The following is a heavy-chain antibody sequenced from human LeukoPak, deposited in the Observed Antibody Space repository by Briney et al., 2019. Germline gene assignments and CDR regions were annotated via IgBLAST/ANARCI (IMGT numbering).Heavy chain of an antibody. CDR3: ARGVLSGSAPFDY. J-gene: IGHJ4*02. D-gene: IGHD1-26*01. V-gene: IGHV1-18*01. CDR1: GYTFTSYG. CDR2: ISTFNGNR. Sequence: ASVKVSCKASGYTFTSYGISWVRQAPGQGLEWMGWISTFNGNRHYAQKLQDRVTMTTDTSTSTVYMELRGLRSDDTAVYYCARGVLSGSAPFDYWGQGTLVIVSS.